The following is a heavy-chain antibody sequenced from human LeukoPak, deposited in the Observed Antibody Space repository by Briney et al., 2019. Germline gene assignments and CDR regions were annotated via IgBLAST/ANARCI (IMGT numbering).Heavy chain of an antibody. CDR3: ARGARGSYSY. CDR1: GYTFTGYY. D-gene: IGHD1-26*01. V-gene: IGHV1-2*02. CDR2: INPNSGGT. Sequence: ASVKVPCKASGYTFTGYYVHWVRQAPGQGLEWMGWINPNSGGTNYARKFQGRVTMTRDTSISTAYMELSRLRSDDTAVYYCARGARGSYSYWGQGTLVTVSS. J-gene: IGHJ4*02.